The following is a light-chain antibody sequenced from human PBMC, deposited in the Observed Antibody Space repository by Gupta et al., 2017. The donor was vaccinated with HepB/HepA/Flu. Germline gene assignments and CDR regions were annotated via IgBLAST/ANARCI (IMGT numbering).Light chain of an antibody. CDR2: AAS. CDR1: QGINNY. J-gene: IGKJ3*01. Sequence: DIQLTQSPSFLSASVGDRVTVTCRASQGINNYLAWYQQKPGKAPQLLIYAASTLQSGVPSRFSGGGSGTEFTLTISSLQPEDFATYYCQRLNNNRFTFGHGTKVDIK. V-gene: IGKV1-9*01. CDR3: QRLNNNRFT.